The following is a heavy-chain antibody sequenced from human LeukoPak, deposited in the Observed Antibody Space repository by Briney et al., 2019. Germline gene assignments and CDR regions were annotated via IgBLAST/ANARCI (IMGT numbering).Heavy chain of an antibody. V-gene: IGHV4-34*01. CDR3: ARVNRAVDFWSGYFNYYGMDV. CDR1: GGSISSYY. J-gene: IGHJ6*02. Sequence: SETLSLTCTVSGGSISSYYWSWIRQPPGKGLEWIGEINHSGSTNYNPSLKSRVTISVDTSKNQFSLKLSSVTAADTAVYYCARVNRAVDFWSGYFNYYGMDVWGQGTTVTVSS. D-gene: IGHD3-3*01. CDR2: INHSGST.